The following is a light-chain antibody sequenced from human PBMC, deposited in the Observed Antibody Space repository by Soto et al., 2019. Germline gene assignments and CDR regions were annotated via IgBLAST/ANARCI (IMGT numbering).Light chain of an antibody. J-gene: IGKJ5*01. CDR1: QSISSY. CDR2: ATS. V-gene: IGKV1-39*01. Sequence: DIQMTQSPSSLSASVGDRVTITCRASQSISSYLNWYQQKPGKGPTLLIHATSNLQIGVPSRFSGSGSGTEFTLTISSLEPEDFGTYYCQQSYKMPSFGQGTRREIK. CDR3: QQSYKMPS.